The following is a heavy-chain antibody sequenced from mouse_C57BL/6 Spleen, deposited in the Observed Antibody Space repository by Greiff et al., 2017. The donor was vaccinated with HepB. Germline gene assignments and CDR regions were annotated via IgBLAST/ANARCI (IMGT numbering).Heavy chain of an antibody. V-gene: IGHV1-50*01. CDR3: ARWGTRFAY. CDR1: GYTFTSYW. D-gene: IGHD3-3*01. J-gene: IGHJ3*01. CDR2: IDPSDSYT. Sequence: QVQLQQPGAELVKPGASVKLSCKASGYTFTSYWMQWVKQRPGQGLEWIGEIDPSDSYTNYNQKFKGKATLTVDTSSSTAYMPLSSLTSEDSAVYYCARWGTRFAYWGQGTLVTVSA.